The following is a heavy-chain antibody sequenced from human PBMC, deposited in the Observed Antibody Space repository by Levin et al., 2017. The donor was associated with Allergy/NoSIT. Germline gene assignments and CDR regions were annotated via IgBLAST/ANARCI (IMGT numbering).Heavy chain of an antibody. J-gene: IGHJ4*02. D-gene: IGHD2-2*01. CDR3: TRAGYCDTTSCVKVSGY. CDR2: IRSKVYGGAT. CDR1: GFTFGDYA. Sequence: GGSLRLSCTSSGFTFGDYAMSWVRQAPGKGLEWVAFIRSKVYGGATEYAASVKGRFIISRDDSESIAYLQMNSLKTEDTAVYYCTRAGYCDTTSCVKVSGYWGQGTLVTVSS. V-gene: IGHV3-49*04.